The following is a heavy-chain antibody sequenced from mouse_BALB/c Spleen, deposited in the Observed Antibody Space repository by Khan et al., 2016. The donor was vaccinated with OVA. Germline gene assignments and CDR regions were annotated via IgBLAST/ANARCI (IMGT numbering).Heavy chain of an antibody. D-gene: IGHD1-1*01. CDR3: ATSYFYGYYFDY. CDR1: GFTFTSYG. V-gene: IGHV5-17*02. J-gene: IGHJ2*01. Sequence: EVELVESGGGLVQPGGSRKLSCAASGFTFTSYGMHWIRQAPEKGLEWVAYISSDSSTIYYADTVKGRFTISRDNPKNTLFLQMTSLRSGDTAMYCCATSYFYGYYFDYWGQGTTRTVSS. CDR2: ISSDSSTI.